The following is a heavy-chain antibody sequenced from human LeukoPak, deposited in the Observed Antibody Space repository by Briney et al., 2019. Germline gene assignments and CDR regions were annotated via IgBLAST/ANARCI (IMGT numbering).Heavy chain of an antibody. Sequence: PSETLSLTCAVYGRSFSGYYWSWIRQPPGKGLEWIGEINHSGSTNYNPSLKSRVTISVDTSKNQFSLKLSSVTAADTAVYYCARAKASVSDYWGQGTLVTVSS. D-gene: IGHD1-14*01. CDR3: ARAKASVSDY. V-gene: IGHV4-34*01. CDR1: GRSFSGYY. J-gene: IGHJ4*02. CDR2: INHSGST.